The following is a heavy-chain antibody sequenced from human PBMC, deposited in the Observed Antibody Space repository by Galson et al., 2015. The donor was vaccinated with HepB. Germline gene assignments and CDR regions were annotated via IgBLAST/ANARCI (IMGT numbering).Heavy chain of an antibody. V-gene: IGHV3-23*01. J-gene: IGHJ4*02. CDR3: ARDPWNDKESLDY. Sequence: SLRLSCAASGFTFSSYAMSWVRQAPGKGLEWVSAISGSGGSTYYADSVKGRFTISRDNSKNTLYLQMNSLRAEDTAVYYCARDPWNDKESLDYWGQGTLVTVSS. CDR2: ISGSGGST. CDR1: GFTFSSYA. D-gene: IGHD1-1*01.